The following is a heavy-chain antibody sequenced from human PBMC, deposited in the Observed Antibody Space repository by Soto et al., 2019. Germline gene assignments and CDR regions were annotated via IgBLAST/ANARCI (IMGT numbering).Heavy chain of an antibody. Sequence: SVKVSCKASGFTFTSSAVQWVRQARGQRLEWIGWIVVGSGNTNYAQKFQGRVTITADESTSTAYMELSSLRSEDTAVYYCARTGGYCISTSCYIYYYYGMDVWGQGTTVTVSS. CDR3: ARTGGYCISTSCYIYYYYGMDV. CDR2: IVVGSGNT. D-gene: IGHD2-2*02. CDR1: GFTFTSSA. V-gene: IGHV1-58*01. J-gene: IGHJ6*02.